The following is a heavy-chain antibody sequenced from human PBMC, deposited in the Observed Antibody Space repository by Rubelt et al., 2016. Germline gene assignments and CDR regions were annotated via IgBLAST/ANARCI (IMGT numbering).Heavy chain of an antibody. D-gene: IGHD3-3*01. CDR2: VTGGGTRV. Sequence: QVQLVESGGGVVQPGRSLRLSCASSGFTFSSYGMHWVRQAPGKGLEWVAGVTGGGTRVFYAESVNGRFMISRDNSKSTLELQMNGLRADDTAVDYCAKGVALESLLENFDYWGQGTLVSVSS. CDR1: GFTFSSYG. CDR3: AKGVALESLLENFDY. J-gene: IGHJ4*02. V-gene: IGHV3-30*19.